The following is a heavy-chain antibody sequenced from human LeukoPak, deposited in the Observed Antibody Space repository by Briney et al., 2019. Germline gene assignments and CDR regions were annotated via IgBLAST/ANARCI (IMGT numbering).Heavy chain of an antibody. CDR3: AKDLGYCSSTSCLRYFDY. V-gene: IGHV3-11*01. CDR2: ISSSGSTI. D-gene: IGHD2-2*01. J-gene: IGHJ4*02. CDR1: GFTFSDYY. Sequence: GGSLRLSCAASGFTFSDYYMSWIRQAPGKGLEWVSYISSSGSTIYYADSVKGRFTISRDNAKNSLYLQMNSLRAEDTAVYYCAKDLGYCSSTSCLRYFDYGGQGTLVTVSS.